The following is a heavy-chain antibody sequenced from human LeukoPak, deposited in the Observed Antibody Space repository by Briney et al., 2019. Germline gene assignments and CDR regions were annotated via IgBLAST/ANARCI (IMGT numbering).Heavy chain of an antibody. CDR2: IILIFGIA. Sequence: ASGGTXSSYXISWVRQAPGQGLEWMGRIILIFGIANYAQKFQGRVTITADKSTSTAYMELSSLRSEDTAVYYCARGAGVVVVAAIPERYYYYGMDVWGQGTTVTVSS. V-gene: IGHV1-69*04. CDR3: ARGAGVVVVAAIPERYYYYGMDV. CDR1: GGTXSSYX. D-gene: IGHD2-15*01. J-gene: IGHJ6*02.